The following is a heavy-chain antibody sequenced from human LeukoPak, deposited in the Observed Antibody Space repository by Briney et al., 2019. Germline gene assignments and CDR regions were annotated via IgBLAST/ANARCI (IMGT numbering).Heavy chain of an antibody. Sequence: KGGESLKICCKGSGYSFTSYWIGWVRQMPGKGLEWMGIIYPGDSDTRYSPSFQAQVTISADKSISTAYLQWSSLRASDTAMYYCATSESQTRFDYWGQGTPVTVSS. V-gene: IGHV5-51*01. CDR3: ATSESQTRFDY. J-gene: IGHJ4*02. D-gene: IGHD1/OR15-1a*01. CDR1: GYSFTSYW. CDR2: IYPGDSDT.